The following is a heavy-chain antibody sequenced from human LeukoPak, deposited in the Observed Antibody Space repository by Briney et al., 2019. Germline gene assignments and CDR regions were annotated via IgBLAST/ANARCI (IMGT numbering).Heavy chain of an antibody. CDR2: ISNFVGST. Sequence: PGGSLRLSCVTSGFTFSTYAMSWVRQSPGRGLEWVSTISNFVGSTYYPDSVKGRFTISRDNSKSTLYLEMNSLSPEDTAVYYCAKDSYDFWSGFDIWGQGTVITVSS. CDR1: GFTFSTYA. CDR3: AKDSYDFWSGFDI. D-gene: IGHD3-3*01. J-gene: IGHJ4*02. V-gene: IGHV3-23*01.